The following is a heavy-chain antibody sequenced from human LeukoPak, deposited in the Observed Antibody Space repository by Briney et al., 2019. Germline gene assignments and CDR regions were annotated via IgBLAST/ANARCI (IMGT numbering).Heavy chain of an antibody. CDR3: ARLYYDSSGYYQICYFDY. CDR1: GVSISSSSYY. Sequence: SETLSLTCTVSGVSISSSSYYWGWIRQPPGKGLEWIGSIYYSGSTYYNPSLKSRFTISVDTSKNQFSLNLSSVTAADTAVYYCARLYYDSSGYYQICYFDYWGQGTLVTVSS. V-gene: IGHV4-39*01. D-gene: IGHD3-22*01. CDR2: IYYSGST. J-gene: IGHJ4*02.